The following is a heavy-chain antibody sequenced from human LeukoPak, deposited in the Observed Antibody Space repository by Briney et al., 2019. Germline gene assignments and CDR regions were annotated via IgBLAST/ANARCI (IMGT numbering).Heavy chain of an antibody. Sequence: GGSLRLSCAASGFTFSRYAMSWVRQAPGKGLEWVSAIRGSGGSTYYAYSVKGRFTISRDNSKNTLYLQMNSLRAEDTAVYYCAKDQEDTYYRCWGQGTLVTVSS. V-gene: IGHV3-23*01. CDR2: IRGSGGST. CDR3: AKDQEDTYYRC. CDR1: GFTFSRYA. J-gene: IGHJ4*02. D-gene: IGHD1-14*01.